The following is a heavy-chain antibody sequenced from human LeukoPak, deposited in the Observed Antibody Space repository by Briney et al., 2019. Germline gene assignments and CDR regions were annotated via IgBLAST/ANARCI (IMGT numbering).Heavy chain of an antibody. D-gene: IGHD4-17*01. CDR2: IHHGWST. V-gene: IGHV4-4*02. CDR3: ARNGYYSADY. CDR1: GYSISSGYW. Sequence: SGTLSLTCDVSGYSISSGYWWSWVRQPPGKGLEWIGEIHHGWSTNYNPSLKSRVTISVDKSKNQFSVMLTPVTAADTAVYYCARNGYYSADYWGQGTLVTVSS. J-gene: IGHJ4*02.